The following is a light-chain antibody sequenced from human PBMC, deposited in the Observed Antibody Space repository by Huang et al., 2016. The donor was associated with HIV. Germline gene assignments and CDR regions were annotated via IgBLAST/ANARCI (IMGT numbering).Light chain of an antibody. CDR1: QGVLYKSTNKNS. CDR2: WAS. CDR3: QQYYSTPYT. Sequence: DIVMTQSPDSLAVSLGERVTINCTSSQGVLYKSTNKNSLAGFQQKPGQPPDLLIYWASTLVSGVPDRFSGSGSGTDLTLTLSSLQAEDVALYHCQQYYSTPYTFGQGTTLEIK. J-gene: IGKJ2*01. V-gene: IGKV4-1*01.